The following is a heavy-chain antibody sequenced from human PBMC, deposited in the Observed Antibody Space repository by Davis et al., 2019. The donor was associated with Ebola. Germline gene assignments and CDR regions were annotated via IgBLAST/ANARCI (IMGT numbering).Heavy chain of an antibody. CDR2: ISSSSSYT. CDR3: ARAVNYYYYGMDV. V-gene: IGHV3-11*06. CDR1: GFTFSDYY. J-gene: IGHJ6*04. D-gene: IGHD4-17*01. Sequence: GESLKISCAASGFTFSDYYMSWIRQAPGKGLEWVSYISSSSSYTNYADSVKGRFTISRDNAKNSLYLQMNSLRAEDTAVYYCARAVNYYYYGMDVWGKGTTVTVSS.